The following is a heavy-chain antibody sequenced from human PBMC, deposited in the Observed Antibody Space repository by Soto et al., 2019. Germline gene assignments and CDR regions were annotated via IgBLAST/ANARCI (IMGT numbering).Heavy chain of an antibody. CDR1: GFTFSDYY. CDR2: SRDKGNSYST. D-gene: IGHD1-7*01. CDR3: TSSIPGTTSSDY. V-gene: IGHV3-72*01. J-gene: IGHJ4*02. Sequence: EVQLVESGGGLVQPGGALRLSCAGSGFTFSDYYIDWVRQAPGKGLEWVGRSRDKGNSYSTDYAASVKGRFTVSRDASKHSLYLQMNSLKTEDTALYYCTSSIPGTTSSDYWGQGTLVTVSS.